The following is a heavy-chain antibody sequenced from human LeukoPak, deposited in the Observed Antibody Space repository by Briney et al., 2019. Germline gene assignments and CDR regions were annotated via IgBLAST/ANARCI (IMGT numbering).Heavy chain of an antibody. CDR1: GITFRIYH. CDR2: ISTSTSTI. D-gene: IGHD1-1*01. Sequence: PGGSLRLSCAVSGITFRIYHWNWVRQAPGRGLEWVSFISTSTSTIYYADSVKGRFTISRDDAKNSLYLQMNSLRAEDTAVYYCARGRGVPGYWGQGTLVTVSS. V-gene: IGHV3-48*01. J-gene: IGHJ4*02. CDR3: ARGRGVPGY.